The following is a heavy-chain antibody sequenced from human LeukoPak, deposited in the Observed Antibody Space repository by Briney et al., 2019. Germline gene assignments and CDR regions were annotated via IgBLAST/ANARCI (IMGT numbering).Heavy chain of an antibody. CDR3: AKAAGYDSRDDAFDI. CDR2: ISNRGGKT. Sequence: GGTLRLSCAASGFTFSNSGMTWVRQAPGKGLEWVSGISNRGGKTYYADSVKGRFTISRDNSKNTLYLQMNRLRAEDTALYYCAKAAGYDSRDDAFDIWGQGTMVTVSS. D-gene: IGHD3-22*01. V-gene: IGHV3-23*01. J-gene: IGHJ3*02. CDR1: GFTFSNSG.